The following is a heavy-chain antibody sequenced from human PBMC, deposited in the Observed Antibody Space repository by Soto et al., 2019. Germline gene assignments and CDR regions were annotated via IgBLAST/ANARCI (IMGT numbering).Heavy chain of an antibody. CDR3: ARVDSGPVVFGF. J-gene: IGHJ4*02. D-gene: IGHD2-21*01. Sequence: QVQMQESGPGLVKSSQTLSLTCTVSGGSISSGGYYWSWIRQHPGKGLEWIGYIYYSGSTYYNPSLKSRVTISVYTSKNQFSLKLSSVTAADTAVYYCARVDSGPVVFGFWGQGTLVTVSS. CDR1: GGSISSGGYY. V-gene: IGHV4-31*03. CDR2: IYYSGST.